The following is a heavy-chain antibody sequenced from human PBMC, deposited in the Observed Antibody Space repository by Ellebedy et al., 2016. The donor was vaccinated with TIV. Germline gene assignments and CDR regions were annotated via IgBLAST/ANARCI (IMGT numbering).Heavy chain of an antibody. J-gene: IGHJ4*02. CDR2: ISYDGSNK. Sequence: GGSLRLXXAASGFTFSSYAMHWVRQAPGKGLEWVAVISYDGSNKYYADSVKGRFTISRDNSKNTLYLQMNSLRAEDTAVYYCARWVKWPPSVDYWGQGTLVTVSS. CDR1: GFTFSSYA. CDR3: ARWVKWPPSVDY. V-gene: IGHV3-30-3*01. D-gene: IGHD5-12*01.